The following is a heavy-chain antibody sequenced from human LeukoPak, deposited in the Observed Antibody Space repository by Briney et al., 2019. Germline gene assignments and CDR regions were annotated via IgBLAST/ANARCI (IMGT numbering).Heavy chain of an antibody. CDR2: ISISSSYI. Sequence: PGGSLRLSCAASGFTFTSYSMNWVRQAPGKGLEWVSSISISSSYIYYADSVKGRFTIPRDNAKNPLYLKRNSLRAEDTAVYCCATDRWHSSGWYTGEFDYWGQGTLVTVSS. V-gene: IGHV3-21*01. CDR1: GFTFTSYS. D-gene: IGHD6-19*01. CDR3: ATDRWHSSGWYTGEFDY. J-gene: IGHJ4*02.